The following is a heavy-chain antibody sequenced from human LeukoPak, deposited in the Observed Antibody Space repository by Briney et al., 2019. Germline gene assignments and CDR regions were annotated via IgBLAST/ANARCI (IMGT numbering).Heavy chain of an antibody. Sequence: GGSLRLSCAASGFTFSSYAMNWVRQAPGKGLEWVSYISSSGSTIYYADSVKGRFTISRDNSKNTLYLQMNSLRAEDTAVYYCAKEGGASRFDYWGQGTLVTVSS. J-gene: IGHJ4*02. CDR1: GFTFSSYA. CDR2: ISSSGSTI. V-gene: IGHV3-48*01. D-gene: IGHD5-12*01. CDR3: AKEGGASRFDY.